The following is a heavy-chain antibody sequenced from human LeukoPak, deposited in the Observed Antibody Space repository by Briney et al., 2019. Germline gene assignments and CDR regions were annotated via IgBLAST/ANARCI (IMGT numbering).Heavy chain of an antibody. CDR2: IYTTGST. D-gene: IGHD2-15*01. Sequence: PSETLSLTCTVSGGSISSYYWSWIRQPAGKGLEWIGRIYTTGSTNYNPSLKSRVTMSADTSKNQFSLRLTSVTAADTAVYYCAREVCSGGTCQHGFDYWGQGTLVTVSS. CDR3: AREVCSGGTCQHGFDY. V-gene: IGHV4-4*07. CDR1: GGSISSYY. J-gene: IGHJ4*02.